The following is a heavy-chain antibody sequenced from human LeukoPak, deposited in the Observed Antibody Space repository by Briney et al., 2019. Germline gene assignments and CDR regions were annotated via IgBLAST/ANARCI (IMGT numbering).Heavy chain of an antibody. CDR1: GFTFSSYA. V-gene: IGHV3-23*01. CDR3: ARDYYDSSGYYGGFDY. Sequence: PGGSLRLSCAASGFTFSSYAMSWVRQAPGKGLEWVSAISGSGGSTYYADSVKGRFTISRDNSKNSLYLQMNSLRDEDTAVYYCARDYYDSSGYYGGFDYWGQGTLVTVPS. J-gene: IGHJ4*02. CDR2: ISGSGGST. D-gene: IGHD3-22*01.